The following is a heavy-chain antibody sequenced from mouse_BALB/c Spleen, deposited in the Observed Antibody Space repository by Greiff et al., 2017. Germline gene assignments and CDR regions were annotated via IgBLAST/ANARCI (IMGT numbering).Heavy chain of an antibody. CDR1: GYAFTSYN. V-gene: IGHV1S135*01. Sequence: VQLKESGPELVKPGASVKVSCKASGYAFTSYNMYWVKQSHGKSLEWIGYIDPYNGGTSYNQKFKDKATLTADKSSSTAYMQLSSLTSEDSAVYYCARRPDAMDYWGQGTSVTVSS. CDR3: ARRPDAMDY. J-gene: IGHJ4*01. CDR2: IDPYNGGT.